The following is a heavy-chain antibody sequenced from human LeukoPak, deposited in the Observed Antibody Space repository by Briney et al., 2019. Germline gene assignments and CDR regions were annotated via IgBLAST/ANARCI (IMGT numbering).Heavy chain of an antibody. J-gene: IGHJ4*02. CDR3: ARNPIELRGYSYGYFDY. CDR2: IIPIFGTT. V-gene: IGHV1-69*01. Sequence: SVKVSCKASGGTFSSYAISWVRQAPGQGLEWMGGIIPIFGTTNYAQKFQGRVTITADESTSTAYMELSSLRSEDTAVYYCARNPIELRGYSYGYFDYWGQGTLVTVSS. D-gene: IGHD5-18*01. CDR1: GGTFSSYA.